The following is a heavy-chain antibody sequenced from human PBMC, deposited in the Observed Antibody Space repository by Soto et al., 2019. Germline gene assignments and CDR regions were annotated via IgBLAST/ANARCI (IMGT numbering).Heavy chain of an antibody. V-gene: IGHV1-46*01. CDR3: ASVEMATSYYYYGMDV. J-gene: IGHJ6*02. Sequence: ASVKVSCKASGYTFTSYYMHWVRQAPGQGLERMGIINPSGGSTSYAQKFQGRVTMTRDTSTSTVYMELSSLRSEDTAVYYCASVEMATSYYYYGMDVWGQGATVTVSS. D-gene: IGHD5-12*01. CDR2: INPSGGST. CDR1: GYTFTSYY.